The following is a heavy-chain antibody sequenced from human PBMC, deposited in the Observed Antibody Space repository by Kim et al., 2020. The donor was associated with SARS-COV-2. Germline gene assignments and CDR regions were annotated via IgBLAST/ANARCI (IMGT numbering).Heavy chain of an antibody. CDR1: EFTFSSYG. CDR3: ARVQGGYYLDY. V-gene: IGHV3-23*01. CDR2: ISGSGGST. D-gene: IGHD3-10*01. J-gene: IGHJ4*02. Sequence: GGSLRLSCAASEFTFSSYGMRWVRQAPGKGLEWVSGISGSGGSTYYADSVKGRFTISRDNSKNTLYLQMNSLRAEDTAVYYCARVQGGYYLDYWGQGTLVTVSS.